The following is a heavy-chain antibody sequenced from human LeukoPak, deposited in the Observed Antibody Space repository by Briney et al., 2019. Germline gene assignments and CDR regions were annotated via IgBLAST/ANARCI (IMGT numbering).Heavy chain of an antibody. D-gene: IGHD3-9*01. CDR3: AKTYYDILTGISLGMDV. Sequence: ASVKVSCEASGYTFTGYYMHWVRQAPGQGLEWMGWINPNSGGTNYAQKFQGRVTMTRDTSISTAYMELSRLRSDDTAVYYCAKTYYDILTGISLGMDVWGQGTTVTVSS. J-gene: IGHJ6*02. V-gene: IGHV1-2*02. CDR1: GYTFTGYY. CDR2: INPNSGGT.